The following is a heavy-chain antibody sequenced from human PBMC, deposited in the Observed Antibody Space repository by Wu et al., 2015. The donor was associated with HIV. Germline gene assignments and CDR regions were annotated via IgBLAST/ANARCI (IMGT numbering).Heavy chain of an antibody. CDR2: INHSGST. CDR3: AREVDGY. CDR1: GGSFSGYY. J-gene: IGHJ4*02. V-gene: IGHV4-34*01. D-gene: IGHD5-12*01. Sequence: QVQLQQWGAGLLKPSEALSLTCAVYGGSFSGYYWSWIRQPPGKGLEWIGEINHSGSTNYNPSLKSRVTISVDTSKNQFSLNLSSVTAAGTAVYYCAREVDGYWGQGTLVTVSS.